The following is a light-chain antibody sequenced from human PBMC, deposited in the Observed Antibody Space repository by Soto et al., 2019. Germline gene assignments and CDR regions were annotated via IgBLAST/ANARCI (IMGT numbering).Light chain of an antibody. V-gene: IGLV6-57*04. CDR1: SGSIASNY. J-gene: IGLJ2*01. CDR2: EDN. CDR3: QSYHSGNVV. Sequence: NFMLTQPHSVSESPGKTVTISCTRSSGSIASNYVQWYQQRPGSAPTPVIYEDNERPSGVPDRVSGSIDSSSNSASLTISGLKTDAEADYYCQSYHSGNVVFGGGTKLTVL.